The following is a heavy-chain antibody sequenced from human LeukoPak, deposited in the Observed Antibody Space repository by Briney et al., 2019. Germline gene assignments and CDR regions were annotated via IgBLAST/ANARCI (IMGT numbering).Heavy chain of an antibody. CDR1: GFTFSSYW. D-gene: IGHD3-16*02. CDR2: INSDGSST. J-gene: IGHJ5*02. CDR3: ARAVAIVWFDP. Sequence: GGSLRLSCAASGFTFSSYWMHWVGQAPGKGLVWVSRINSDGSSTSYADSVKGRFTISRDNAKNTLYLQMNSLRAEDTAVYYCARAVAIVWFDPWGQGTLVTVSS. V-gene: IGHV3-74*01.